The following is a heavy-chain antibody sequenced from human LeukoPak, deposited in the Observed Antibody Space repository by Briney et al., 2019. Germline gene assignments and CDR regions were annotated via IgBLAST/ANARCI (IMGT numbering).Heavy chain of an antibody. CDR1: GFTFSSYA. J-gene: IGHJ4*02. CDR2: ISSSSIYI. Sequence: GESLGLSCAASGFTFSSYAMNWVRQAPGKGLEWVSSISSSSIYIFYADSLKGRFTISRDNAKNSLYLQMNSLRVEDTAVYYCATGLPSYSSSWYPGYWGQGTLVTVSS. CDR3: ATGLPSYSSSWYPGY. V-gene: IGHV3-21*01. D-gene: IGHD6-13*01.